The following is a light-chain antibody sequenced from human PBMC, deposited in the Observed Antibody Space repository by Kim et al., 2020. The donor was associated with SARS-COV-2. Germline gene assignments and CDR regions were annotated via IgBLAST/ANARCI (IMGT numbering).Light chain of an antibody. CDR2: EVT. Sequence: GQSVTISCPGTSSDVGGYTYVSWYQQHPGKAPKLMISEVTTRPSGVPDRFSGSKSGDTASLTVSGLQAEDEADYFCSSYGGSSDLVFGGGTKLTVL. CDR3: SSYGGSSDLV. V-gene: IGLV2-8*01. CDR1: SSDVGGYTY. J-gene: IGLJ3*02.